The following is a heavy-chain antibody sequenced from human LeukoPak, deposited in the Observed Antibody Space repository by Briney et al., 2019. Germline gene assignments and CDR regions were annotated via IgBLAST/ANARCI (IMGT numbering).Heavy chain of an antibody. J-gene: IGHJ6*02. V-gene: IGHV4-39*01. Sequence: SETLSLTCTVSGGSITSSSYYWGWIRQPPGKGLEWIGSIYYSGSTYYNPSLKSRVIISVDTSKNQFSLKLSSVTAADTAVYYCARTGVPAANIEGGYYYYGMDVWGQGTTVTVSS. CDR2: IYYSGST. D-gene: IGHD2-2*01. CDR1: GGSITSSSYY. CDR3: ARTGVPAANIEGGYYYYGMDV.